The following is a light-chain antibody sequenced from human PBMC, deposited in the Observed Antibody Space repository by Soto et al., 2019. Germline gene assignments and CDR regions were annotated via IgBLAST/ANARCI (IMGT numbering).Light chain of an antibody. CDR2: AAS. CDR1: QSISRY. J-gene: IGKJ3*01. Sequence: DIPLTQSPSSLPVSAGDRVTITCRASQSISRYLFWYQQKPGKVPKLLIYAASNLQTGVPARFSGSGSGTDFTLTISSLEPEDFATYYCQQSYTSPLTFGPGTKVDIK. V-gene: IGKV1-39*01. CDR3: QQSYTSPLT.